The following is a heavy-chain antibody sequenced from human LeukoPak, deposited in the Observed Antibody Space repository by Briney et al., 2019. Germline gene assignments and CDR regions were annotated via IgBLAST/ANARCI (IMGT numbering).Heavy chain of an antibody. CDR2: VNPDSGNT. Sequence: ASVKVSCKASGYSYSRRDINWLRQASGQGLEWMGWVNPDSGNTGYAQKFQGRVTMTSNTSITTAYMELSSLRSEDTAVYCCAREIRRYFDYWGQGTLVTVSS. CDR3: AREIRRYFDY. CDR1: GYSYSRRD. J-gene: IGHJ4*02. V-gene: IGHV1-8*01.